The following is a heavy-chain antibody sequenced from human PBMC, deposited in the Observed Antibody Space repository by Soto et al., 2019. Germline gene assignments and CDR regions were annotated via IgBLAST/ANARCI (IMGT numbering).Heavy chain of an antibody. CDR3: ASSYSNYALIDYYYYGIDV. CDR1: GYTFTSYA. CDR2: INAGNGNT. J-gene: IGHJ6*02. V-gene: IGHV1-3*01. D-gene: IGHD4-4*01. Sequence: QVQLVQSGAEVKKPGASVKVSCKASGYTFTSYAMNWVRQAPGQRLEWMGWINAGNGNTKYSQKFQGRVTITRDTSASTAYMELSSLRSEDTAVYYCASSYSNYALIDYYYYGIDVWGQGTTVTVSS.